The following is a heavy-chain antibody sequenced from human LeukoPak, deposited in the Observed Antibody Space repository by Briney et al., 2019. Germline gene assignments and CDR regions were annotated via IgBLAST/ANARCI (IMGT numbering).Heavy chain of an antibody. V-gene: IGHV4-59*08. D-gene: IGHD3-10*01. Sequence: PSETLSLTCTVPGASISSYYWSWIRQPPGKGLEWIGYIFYGGSTNYNPSLKSRVTISVDTSENQFSLKLSSVTAADTAVYYCARYVVYGSGKYYFDYWGQGTLVTVSS. CDR1: GASISSYY. J-gene: IGHJ4*02. CDR3: ARYVVYGSGKYYFDY. CDR2: IFYGGST.